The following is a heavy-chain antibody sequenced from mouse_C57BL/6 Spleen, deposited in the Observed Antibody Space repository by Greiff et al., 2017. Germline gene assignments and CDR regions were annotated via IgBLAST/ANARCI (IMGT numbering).Heavy chain of an antibody. D-gene: IGHD1-1*01. J-gene: IGHJ1*03. CDR2: IYPGDGDT. CDR1: GYAFSSSW. V-gene: IGHV1-82*01. Sequence: QVQLKQSGPELVKPGASVKISCKASGYAFSSSWMNWVKQRPGKGLEWIGRIYPGDGDTNYNGKFKGKATLTADKSSSTAYMQLSSLTSEDSAVYFCARDLLRYFDVWGTGTTVTVSS. CDR3: ARDLLRYFDV.